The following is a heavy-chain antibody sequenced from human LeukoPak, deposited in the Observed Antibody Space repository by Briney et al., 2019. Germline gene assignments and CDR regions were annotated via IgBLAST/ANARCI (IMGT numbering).Heavy chain of an antibody. Sequence: PSETLSLTCAVYGGSFSAYYWSWIRQPPGKGLEWIGEINHSGSTNYNPSLKSRVTISVDTSKNRFSLKLSSVTAADTAVYYCARGYVLRYFAWFDPWGQGTLVTVSS. CDR1: GGSFSAYY. J-gene: IGHJ5*02. V-gene: IGHV4-34*01. CDR2: INHSGST. D-gene: IGHD3-9*01. CDR3: ARGYVLRYFAWFDP.